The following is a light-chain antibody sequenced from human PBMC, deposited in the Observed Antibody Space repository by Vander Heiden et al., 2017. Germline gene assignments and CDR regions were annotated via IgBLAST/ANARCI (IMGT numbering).Light chain of an antibody. J-gene: IGKJ1*01. CDR1: QSISSW. CDR3: QQYNSYSPTWT. CDR2: GAA. Sequence: DIQMTQSPSTLSASVGDRVTITCRASQSISSWLDWYQQKPGKAPKLLIYGAASLESGVPSRFSGSGSGTEFTLTISSLQPDDFATYYCQQYNSYSPTWTFGQGTKVEIK. V-gene: IGKV1-5*01.